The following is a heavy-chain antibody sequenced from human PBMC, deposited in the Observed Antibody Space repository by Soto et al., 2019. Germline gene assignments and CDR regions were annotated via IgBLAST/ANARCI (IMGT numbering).Heavy chain of an antibody. D-gene: IGHD5-12*01. CDR3: ARDPRPSGYDRHMDA. Sequence: QEKLVESGGGVVQPGGSLRLSCEASGFMFSSYALHWVRQAPGKGLEWLAIISYDGGNTYYADSVKGRFTISRDGSRYTVYLEMDSLRPEDTGVYYCARDPRPSGYDRHMDAWCQGTTVTVS. CDR2: ISYDGGNT. V-gene: IGHV3-30*17. J-gene: IGHJ6*02. CDR1: GFMFSSYA.